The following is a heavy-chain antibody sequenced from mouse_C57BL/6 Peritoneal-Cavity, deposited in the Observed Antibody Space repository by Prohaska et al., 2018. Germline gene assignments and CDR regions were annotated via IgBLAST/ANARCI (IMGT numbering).Heavy chain of an antibody. CDR2: MYWDDDK. J-gene: IGHJ2*01. CDR1: GFSLSTSGMG. V-gene: IGHV8-12*01. CDR3: ARSRFYYFDY. Sequence: QVTLNESGSGILQSSQTLSLTCSFSGFSLSTSGMGVSWIRQPSVKGLEWLAHMYWDDDKRYNPSLKSRLTISKDTSRNQVFLNVTSVDTADTATYYCARSRFYYFDYWGQGTTLTVSS.